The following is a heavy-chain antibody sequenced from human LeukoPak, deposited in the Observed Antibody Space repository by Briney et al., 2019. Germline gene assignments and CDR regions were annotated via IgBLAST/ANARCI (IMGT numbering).Heavy chain of an antibody. V-gene: IGHV3-53*04. Sequence: GGSLRLSCAASGFTVSSNYMSWVRQAPGKGLESVSVIYSGGSTYYADSVKGRFTISRHNSKNTLYLQMNSLKAEDTAVYYCARDGGYSHGWGGIDYWGQGTLVTVSS. D-gene: IGHD5-18*01. CDR2: IYSGGST. J-gene: IGHJ4*02. CDR3: ARDGGYSHGWGGIDY. CDR1: GFTVSSNY.